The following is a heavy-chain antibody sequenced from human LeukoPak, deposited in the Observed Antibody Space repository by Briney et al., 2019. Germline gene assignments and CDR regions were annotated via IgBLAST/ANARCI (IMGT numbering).Heavy chain of an antibody. CDR3: ARVSMVRGAAPYNWLAP. CDR1: GYTFSSYD. V-gene: IGHV1-8*01. J-gene: IGHJ5*02. CDR2: MNPNRGNT. Sequence: GASVKVSCKASGYTFSSYDINWVRQATGQGLEWMGWMNPNRGNTGYAQKFQGRVTMTRNTSISTAYMELSSLRSENTAVYYCARVSMVRGAAPYNWLAPGGQGTLVTVSP. D-gene: IGHD3-10*01.